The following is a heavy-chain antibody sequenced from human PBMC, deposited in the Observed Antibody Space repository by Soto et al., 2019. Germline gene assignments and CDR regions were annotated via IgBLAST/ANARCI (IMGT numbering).Heavy chain of an antibody. V-gene: IGHV3-21*01. CDR1: GFTFSSYS. Sequence: LRLSCAASGFTFSSYSMNWVRQAPGKGLEWVSSISSSSSYIYYADSVKGRFTISRDNAKNSLYLQMNSLRAEDTAVYYCARGMHLGELSLFDAFDIWGQGTMVTVSS. J-gene: IGHJ3*02. CDR2: ISSSSSYI. CDR3: ARGMHLGELSLFDAFDI. D-gene: IGHD3-16*02.